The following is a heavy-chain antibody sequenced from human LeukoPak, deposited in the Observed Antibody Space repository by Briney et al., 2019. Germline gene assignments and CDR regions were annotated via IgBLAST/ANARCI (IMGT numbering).Heavy chain of an antibody. D-gene: IGHD6-6*01. CDR2: IRYDGSNK. CDR1: GFTFSSYG. V-gene: IGHV3-33*08. Sequence: GGSLRLSCEASGFTFSSYGMHWVRQAPGRGLEWVAFIRYDGSNKYYADSVKGRFTISRDNAKNSLYLQMNSLRAEDTAVYYCARSLQQLVPARGAFDIWGQGTMVTVSS. J-gene: IGHJ3*02. CDR3: ARSLQQLVPARGAFDI.